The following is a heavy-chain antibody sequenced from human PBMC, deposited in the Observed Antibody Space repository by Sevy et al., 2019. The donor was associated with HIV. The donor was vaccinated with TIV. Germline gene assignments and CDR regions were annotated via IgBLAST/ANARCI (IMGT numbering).Heavy chain of an antibody. CDR3: AGRFHRSNCAWRFDY. V-gene: IGHV3-21*01. CDR2: ISSSSAAI. D-gene: IGHD2-21*01. J-gene: IGHJ4*02. CDR1: EFTLSSYS. Sequence: GGSLRLSCVASEFTLSSYSMNWVRQAPGKGLEWISSISSSSAAIYYADSVKGRFTISRDNAKNSLYLQMNSLRHEDTAGYYSAGRFHRSNCAWRFDYWGQGTLVTVSS.